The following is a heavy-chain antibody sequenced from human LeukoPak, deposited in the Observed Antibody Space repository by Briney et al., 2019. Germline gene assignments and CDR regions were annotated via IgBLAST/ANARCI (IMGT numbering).Heavy chain of an antibody. V-gene: IGHV3-23*01. Sequence: GGSLRLSCAASGFTFSSYAMSWVRQAPGKGLEWVSAISSGGSTIFYGDSVKGRFAVSRDNSENTLYLQLNSLRAEDTAVYYCAKATAATTYFDYWGQGTLVTVSS. J-gene: IGHJ4*02. CDR1: GFTFSSYA. D-gene: IGHD6-25*01. CDR3: AKATAATTYFDY. CDR2: ISSGGSTI.